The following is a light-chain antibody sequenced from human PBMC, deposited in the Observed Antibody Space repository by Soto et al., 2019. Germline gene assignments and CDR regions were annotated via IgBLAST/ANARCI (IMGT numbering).Light chain of an antibody. CDR2: EVT. V-gene: IGLV2-14*01. CDR3: SSHTSVNTRV. CDR1: SSDVGTYDY. Sequence: QSALTQPASVSGSPGQSIAISCTGTSSDVGTYDYVSWYQQYPDKAPKLIIYEVTQRPSGVSNRFSGSKSGNTASLTISGLQAEVEADYYCSSHTSVNTRVFGTGTKLTVL. J-gene: IGLJ1*01.